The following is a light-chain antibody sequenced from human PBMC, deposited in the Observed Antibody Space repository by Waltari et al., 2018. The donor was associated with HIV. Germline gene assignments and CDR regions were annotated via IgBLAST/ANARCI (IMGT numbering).Light chain of an antibody. CDR2: KDN. CDR3: QSADSSGTVV. CDR1: ALPNQY. Sequence: SYELTQPPSVSVSSGQTARITCSGDALPNQYAYWYKQKPGQAPVLVISKDNERPSGIRGRISGSSAGTTVTLTISGVQAEDEADYYCQSADSSGTVVFGGGTKLTVL. V-gene: IGLV3-25*03. J-gene: IGLJ2*01.